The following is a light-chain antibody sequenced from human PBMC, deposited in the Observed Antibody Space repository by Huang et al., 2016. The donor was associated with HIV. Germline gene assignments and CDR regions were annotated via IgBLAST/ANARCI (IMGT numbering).Light chain of an antibody. J-gene: IGKJ3*01. CDR1: QSILYSSNDKSY. V-gene: IGKV4-1*01. Sequence: DIVMTQSPDSLAVSLGERATINCKSSQSILYSSNDKSYLAWYHQKPGQPPKLLIYWASTRESGVPDRFSGSGSGTDFTLTISSLQAEDVAVYYCQQYYSSPFTFGPGTKVDIK. CDR2: WAS. CDR3: QQYYSSPFT.